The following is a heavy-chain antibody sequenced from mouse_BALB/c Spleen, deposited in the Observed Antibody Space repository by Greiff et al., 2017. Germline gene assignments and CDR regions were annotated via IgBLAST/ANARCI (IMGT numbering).Heavy chain of an antibody. CDR2: ISSGSSTI. D-gene: IGHD1-1*01. J-gene: IGHJ4*01. V-gene: IGHV5-17*02. CDR3: ARYYYGTYYYAMDY. Sequence: EVKLVESGGGLAQPGGSRKLSCAASGFTFSSFGMHWVRQAPEKGLEWVAYISSGSSTIYYADTVKGRFTISRDNPKNTLFLQMTSLRSEDTAMYYCARYYYGTYYYAMDYWGQGTSVTVSS. CDR1: GFTFSSFG.